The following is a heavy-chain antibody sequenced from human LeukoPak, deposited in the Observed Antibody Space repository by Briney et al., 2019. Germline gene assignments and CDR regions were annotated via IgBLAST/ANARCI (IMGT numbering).Heavy chain of an antibody. J-gene: IGHJ5*02. CDR3: ARVGISYYDILTGYQIGWFDP. D-gene: IGHD3-9*01. CDR2: IRAHNGDT. CDR1: GYTFTSYA. Sequence: ASVKVSCKASGYTFTSYAISWVRQAPGQGLEWMGWIRAHNGDTNHAQQLQGRVTMTTDTSTRTAYMELRSLRSDDTAVYYCARVGISYYDILTGYQIGWFDPWGQGTLVTVSS. V-gene: IGHV1-18*01.